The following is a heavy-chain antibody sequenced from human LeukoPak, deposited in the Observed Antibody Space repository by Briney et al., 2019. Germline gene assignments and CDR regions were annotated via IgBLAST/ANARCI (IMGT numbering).Heavy chain of an antibody. J-gene: IGHJ3*02. CDR1: GYTFSGSY. V-gene: IGHV1-24*01. Sequence: ASVKVSCKASGYTFSGSYIHWVRQAPGQGLEWMGGFDPEDGETIYAQKFQGRVTMTEDTSTDTAYMELSSLRSEDTAVYYCATYRGSYYLNADAFDIWGQGTMVTVSS. D-gene: IGHD1-26*01. CDR2: FDPEDGET. CDR3: ATYRGSYYLNADAFDI.